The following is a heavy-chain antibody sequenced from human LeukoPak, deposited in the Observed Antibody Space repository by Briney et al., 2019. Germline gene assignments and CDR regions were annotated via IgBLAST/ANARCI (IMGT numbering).Heavy chain of an antibody. CDR3: ARPNITSYYDSRGYDAFDV. V-gene: IGHV5-51*01. CDR1: GYRFNAYW. Sequence: GESLKISCKGSGYRFNAYWIAWVRQMPGKGLEWMGIIYHDDSDTRYSPSFQGQVTISADKSVRTAYLQWSSLKASDTAMYYCARPNITSYYDSRGYDAFDVWGQGTMVTVPS. J-gene: IGHJ3*01. D-gene: IGHD3-22*01. CDR2: IYHDDSDT.